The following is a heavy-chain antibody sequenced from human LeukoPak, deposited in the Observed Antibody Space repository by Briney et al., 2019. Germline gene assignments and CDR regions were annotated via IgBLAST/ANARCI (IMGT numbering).Heavy chain of an antibody. CDR3: ARVDAGDSIDC. Sequence: GGSLRLSCAASGFTFSSYGMSWVRQAPGKGLEWVSGISGSGGRTYYADSVKGRFTISRDNTLYLQMNSLRAEDTAVYYCARVDAGDSIDCWGQGTLVTVSS. J-gene: IGHJ4*02. CDR1: GFTFSSYG. CDR2: ISGSGGRT. V-gene: IGHV3-23*01. D-gene: IGHD4-17*01.